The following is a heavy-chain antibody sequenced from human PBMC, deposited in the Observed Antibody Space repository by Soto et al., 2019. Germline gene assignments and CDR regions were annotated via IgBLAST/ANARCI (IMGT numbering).Heavy chain of an antibody. CDR2: ISYDGSNK. D-gene: IGHD4-17*01. CDR3: AKDWSGPDYGDYTSGY. CDR1: GFTFSSYG. J-gene: IGHJ4*02. V-gene: IGHV3-30*18. Sequence: GGSLRLSCAASGFTFSSYGMHWVRQAPGKGLEWVAVISYDGSNKYYADSVKGRFTISRDNSKNTLYLQMNSLRAEDTAVYYCAKDWSGPDYGDYTSGYWGRGTLVTVSS.